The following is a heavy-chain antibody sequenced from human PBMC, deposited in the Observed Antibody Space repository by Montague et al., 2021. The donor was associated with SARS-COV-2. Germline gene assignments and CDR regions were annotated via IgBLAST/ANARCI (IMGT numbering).Heavy chain of an antibody. D-gene: IGHD3-10*01. Sequence: SETLSLTCTVSGGSISSYYWSWIRQPPGQGLERIGRIYSSGSTNYNPSLKSRVTISVDTSKNQFSLKLSSVTAADTAVYYCARVKRGDYYGLGVSAHMDYWGQGTLVTVSS. J-gene: IGHJ4*02. CDR2: IYSSGST. CDR1: GGSISSYY. V-gene: IGHV4-4*07. CDR3: ARVKRGDYYGLGVSAHMDY.